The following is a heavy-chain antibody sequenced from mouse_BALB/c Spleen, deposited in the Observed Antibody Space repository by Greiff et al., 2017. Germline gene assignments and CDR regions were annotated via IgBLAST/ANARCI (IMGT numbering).Heavy chain of an antibody. J-gene: IGHJ3*01. CDR2: ILPGSGST. D-gene: IGHD1-1*02. Sequence: VKLQESGAELMKPGASVKISCKATGYTFSSYWIEWVKQRPGHGLEWIGEILPGSGSTNYNEKFKGKATFTADTSSNTAYMQLSSLTSEDSAVYYFARSRYGAAYWGQGTLVTVSA. CDR1: GYTFSSYW. V-gene: IGHV1-9*01. CDR3: ARSRYGAAY.